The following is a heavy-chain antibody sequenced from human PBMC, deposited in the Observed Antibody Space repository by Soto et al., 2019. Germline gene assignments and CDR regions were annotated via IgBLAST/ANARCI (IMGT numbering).Heavy chain of an antibody. CDR2: ISSSSGTL. CDR1: GFTFSRYE. Sequence: GGSLRLSCADSGFTFSRYEMNWVRQAPGKGLEWVSYISSSSGTLYYADSVKGRFTISRDNAKNSLYLQMNSLRAEDTAVYYCARGGSGSYFWYFDLWGRGTLVTVSS. D-gene: IGHD1-26*01. J-gene: IGHJ2*01. V-gene: IGHV3-48*03. CDR3: ARGGSGSYFWYFDL.